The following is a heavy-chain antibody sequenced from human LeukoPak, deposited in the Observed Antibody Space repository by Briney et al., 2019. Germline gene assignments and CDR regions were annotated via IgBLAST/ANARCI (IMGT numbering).Heavy chain of an antibody. CDR1: GGSISSGGYS. J-gene: IGHJ4*02. D-gene: IGHD6-25*01. CDR2: IYYSGST. Sequence: SETLSLTCTVSGGSISSGGYSWSWIRQHPGKGLEWIGYIYYSGSTYYNPSLKSRVTISVDTSKNQFSLKLSSVTAADTAVYYCASSATNYAVDYWGQGTLVTVSS. CDR3: ASSATNYAVDY. V-gene: IGHV4-31*03.